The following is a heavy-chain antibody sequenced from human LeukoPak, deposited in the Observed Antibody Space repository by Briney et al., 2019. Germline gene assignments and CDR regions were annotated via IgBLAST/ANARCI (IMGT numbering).Heavy chain of an antibody. CDR2: ISAYNGNT. CDR3: ARSIREPPRGYYFDY. V-gene: IGHV1-18*01. D-gene: IGHD1-26*01. Sequence: ASVKVSCKASGYTFTSYGISWVRQAPGQGLEWMGWISAYNGNTNYAQKLQGRVTMTTDTSTCTAYMELRSLRSDDTAVYYCARSIREPPRGYYFDYWGQGTLVTVSS. J-gene: IGHJ4*02. CDR1: GYTFTSYG.